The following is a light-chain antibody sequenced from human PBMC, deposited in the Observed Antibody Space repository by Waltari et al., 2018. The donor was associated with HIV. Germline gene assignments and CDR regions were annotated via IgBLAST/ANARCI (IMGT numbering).Light chain of an antibody. Sequence: EVVLTQSPATLSLSPGERATLSCRASQSVSDYLAWYQQKPGQAPRLLIYDASNRATGIPDRFSGSGSGTDFTLTISRLEPEDFAVYYCQQYGSSPRTFGQGTKVEIK. CDR2: DAS. CDR3: QQYGSSPRT. J-gene: IGKJ1*01. V-gene: IGKV3-20*01. CDR1: QSVSDY.